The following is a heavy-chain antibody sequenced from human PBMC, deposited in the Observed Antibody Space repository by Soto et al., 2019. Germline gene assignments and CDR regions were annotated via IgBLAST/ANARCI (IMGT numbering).Heavy chain of an antibody. CDR2: IYYSGTT. D-gene: IGHD3-10*01. V-gene: IGHV4-39*01. CDR1: GGSLTSSSFY. Sequence: SETLSLTCTVSGGSLTSSSFYWGWIRQPPGKGLSWIGNIYYSGTTDYNPSLKSRVSVSTDTSRNQLSLTLSSVTAADTAVYYCVRFYGNAFDIWGPGTLVTVSS. CDR3: VRFYGNAFDI. J-gene: IGHJ3*02.